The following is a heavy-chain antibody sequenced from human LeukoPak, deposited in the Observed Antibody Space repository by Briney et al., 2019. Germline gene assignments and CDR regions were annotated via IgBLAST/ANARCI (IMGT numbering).Heavy chain of an antibody. CDR1: GYTFTSYD. CDR3: ARDGGSFGGSGSYHYYYYYYYMDV. J-gene: IGHJ6*03. Sequence: GASVKVSCKASGYTFTSYDINWVRQATGQGLEWMGWMNPNSGNTGYAQKLQGRVTMTTDTSTSTAYMELRSLRSDDTAVYYCARDGGSFGGSGSYHYYYYYYYMDVWGKGTTVTISS. V-gene: IGHV1-8*01. D-gene: IGHD3-10*01. CDR2: MNPNSGNT.